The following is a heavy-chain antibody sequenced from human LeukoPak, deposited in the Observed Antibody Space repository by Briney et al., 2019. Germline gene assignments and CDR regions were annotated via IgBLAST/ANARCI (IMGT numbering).Heavy chain of an antibody. D-gene: IGHD2-15*01. CDR2: ISYDSAIK. J-gene: IGHJ4*02. CDR1: GGSFSGYY. V-gene: IGHV3-11*04. Sequence: LSLTCAVYGGSFSGYYWSWIRQPPGKGLEWISYISYDSAIKYYADSVRGRFTISRDNAKNSLSLQMHSLRAEDTAVYYCVRDNPRCCGVVPVNIDDFWGQGTLVTVSS. CDR3: VRDNPRCCGVVPVNIDDF.